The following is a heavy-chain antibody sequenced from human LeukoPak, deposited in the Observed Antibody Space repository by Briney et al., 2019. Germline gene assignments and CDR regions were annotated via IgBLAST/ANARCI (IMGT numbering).Heavy chain of an antibody. J-gene: IGHJ4*02. V-gene: IGHV4-4*07. Sequence: PSETLSLTCTVSGGSISSYYWSWIRQPAGKGLEGIGRIYTSGSTNYNPSLKSRVTMSVDTSKNQFSLTLSSVTAADTAVYYCARVALPYSSGWYPYFDYWGQGTLVTVSS. CDR2: IYTSGST. D-gene: IGHD6-19*01. CDR1: GGSISSYY. CDR3: ARVALPYSSGWYPYFDY.